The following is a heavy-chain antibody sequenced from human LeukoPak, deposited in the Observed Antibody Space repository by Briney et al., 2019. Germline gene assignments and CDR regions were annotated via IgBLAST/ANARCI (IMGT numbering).Heavy chain of an antibody. CDR2: INPSGGST. J-gene: IGHJ4*02. Sequence: ASVKVSCKASGYTFTSYYMHWVRQAPGQGLEWMGIINPSGGSTSYAQKFQGRVTMTRDMSTSTVYMELSSLRSEDTAVYYCARDRHYYDSSGYLLDYWGQGTLVTVSS. D-gene: IGHD3-22*01. V-gene: IGHV1-46*01. CDR3: ARDRHYYDSSGYLLDY. CDR1: GYTFTSYY.